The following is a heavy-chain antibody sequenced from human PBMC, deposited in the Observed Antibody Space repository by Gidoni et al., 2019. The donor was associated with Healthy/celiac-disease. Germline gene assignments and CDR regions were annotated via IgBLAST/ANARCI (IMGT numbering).Heavy chain of an antibody. CDR1: FTSYG. CDR2: ISAYNGNT. CDR3: ERDRTYYDIFTGYFDY. Sequence: FTSYGISWVRKAPGQGLEWMGWISAYNGNTNYAQKLQGRVTMTTDTSTSTAYMELRSLRSDDTAVYYCERDRTYYDIFTGYFDYWGQGTLVTVSS. J-gene: IGHJ4*02. V-gene: IGHV1-18*01. D-gene: IGHD3-9*01.